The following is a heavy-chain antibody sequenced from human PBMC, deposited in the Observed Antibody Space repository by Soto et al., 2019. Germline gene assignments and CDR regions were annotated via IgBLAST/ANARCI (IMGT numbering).Heavy chain of an antibody. V-gene: IGHV4-34*01. D-gene: IGHD3-3*01. Sequence: QVQLQQWGAGLLKPSETLSLTCAVHGGSFSGYYWSWIRQPPGKGLEWIGEINHSGSTNYNPSLKSRVTISVDTSKNQFSLKLSSVTAADTAVYYCARSPRITIFGVVITDAFDIWGQGTMVTVSS. J-gene: IGHJ3*02. CDR2: INHSGST. CDR1: GGSFSGYY. CDR3: ARSPRITIFGVVITDAFDI.